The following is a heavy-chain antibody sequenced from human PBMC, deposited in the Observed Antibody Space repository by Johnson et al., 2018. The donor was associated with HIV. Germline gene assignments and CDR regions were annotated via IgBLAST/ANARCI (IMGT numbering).Heavy chain of an antibody. Sequence: VQLVESGGSVVRPGGSLRLSCVASGFSFDVIAVSWVRQAPGKGLEWVSVIYSGGSTYYADSVKGRFTISRDNSKHTLYLQMNSLRAEDTAVFYCARASLARGGKIRAFDIWGQGTMVTVSS. D-gene: IGHD4-23*01. CDR2: IYSGGST. CDR1: GFSFDVIA. J-gene: IGHJ3*02. CDR3: ARASLARGGKIRAFDI. V-gene: IGHV3-66*01.